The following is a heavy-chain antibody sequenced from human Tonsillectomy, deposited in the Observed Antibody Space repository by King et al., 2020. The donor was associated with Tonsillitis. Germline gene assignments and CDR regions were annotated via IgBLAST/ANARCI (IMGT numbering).Heavy chain of an antibody. CDR1: GGSISSYY. D-gene: IGHD3-22*01. CDR2: IYYSGST. V-gene: IGHV4-59*01. Sequence: QLQESGPGLVKPSETLSLSCTVSGGSISSYYWSWIRQPPGKGLEWIGYIYYSGSTNYNPSLTSRVTISVDTSKNQFSLKLSSVSAADTAVYYCARDKVCSGYYCAYGMDVWGQGTTVTVSS. J-gene: IGHJ6*02. CDR3: ARDKVCSGYYCAYGMDV.